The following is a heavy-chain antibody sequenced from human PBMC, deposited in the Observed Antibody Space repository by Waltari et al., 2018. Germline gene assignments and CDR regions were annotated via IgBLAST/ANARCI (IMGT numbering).Heavy chain of an antibody. D-gene: IGHD3-22*01. CDR3: ARDGGIFTMIVEDYYYYGMDV. CDR2: INTNTGNP. V-gene: IGHV7-4-1*02. CDR1: GYTFTSYA. Sequence: QVQLVQSGSELKKPGASVKVSCKASGYTFTSYAMTWVRQAPGQGLEWMGWINTNTGNPTYAQGFTGRFVFSLDTSVSTAYLQISSLKAEDTAVYYCARDGGIFTMIVEDYYYYGMDVWGQGTTVTVSS. J-gene: IGHJ6*02.